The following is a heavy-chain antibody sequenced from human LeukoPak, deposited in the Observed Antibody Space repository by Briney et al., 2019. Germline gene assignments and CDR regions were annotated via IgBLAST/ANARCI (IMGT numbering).Heavy chain of an antibody. CDR1: GFTFSSYA. Sequence: GRSLRLSCAASGFTFSSYAMHWVRQAPGKGLEWVAVISYDGSNKYYADSVKGRFTISRDNSKNTLYLQMNGLRAEDTAVYYCARDRGAIAYFDYWGQEPWSPSPQ. D-gene: IGHD2-2*01. J-gene: IGHJ4*01. V-gene: IGHV3-30-3*01. CDR3: ARDRGAIAYFDY. CDR2: ISYDGSNK.